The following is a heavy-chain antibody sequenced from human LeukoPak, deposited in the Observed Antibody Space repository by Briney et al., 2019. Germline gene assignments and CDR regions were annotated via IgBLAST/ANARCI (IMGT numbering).Heavy chain of an antibody. CDR1: GFTFSSYA. J-gene: IGHJ4*02. Sequence: GGSLRLSCAASGFTFSSYAMSWVRQAPGKGLEWVSAICGSGGSTYYADSVKGRFTISRDNSKNTLYLQMNSLRAEDTAVYYCAKDPLLVRGFDYWGQGTLVTVSS. D-gene: IGHD3-10*01. CDR3: AKDPLLVRGFDY. CDR2: ICGSGGST. V-gene: IGHV3-23*01.